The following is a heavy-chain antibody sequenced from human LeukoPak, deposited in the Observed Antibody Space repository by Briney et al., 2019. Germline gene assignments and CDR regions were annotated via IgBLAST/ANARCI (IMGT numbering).Heavy chain of an antibody. Sequence: GGSLRLSCAASGFTFSSYWMHWVRQAPGTGLVWVSGINSEGTTKTYADSVKGRFTISRDNARNRLNLQMNSLRAEDTAVYYCATSYYDSSGYYFGDAFDIWGQGTMVTVSS. CDR1: GFTFSSYW. CDR3: ATSYYDSSGYYFGDAFDI. CDR2: INSEGTTK. V-gene: IGHV3-74*03. D-gene: IGHD3-22*01. J-gene: IGHJ3*02.